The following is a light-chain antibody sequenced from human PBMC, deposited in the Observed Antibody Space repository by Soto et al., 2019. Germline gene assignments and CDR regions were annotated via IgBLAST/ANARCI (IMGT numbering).Light chain of an antibody. Sequence: QSVLTQPPSASGSPGQSVTIPCAGTSTDVGEYNYVSWYQQHPGKVPKLIIFEVNKRPSGVPDRFSGSKSGDTASLTVSGLQAEDEADYYCSSYTSSSTSLVFGGGTKLTVL. CDR1: STDVGEYNY. J-gene: IGLJ3*02. CDR3: SSYTSSSTSLV. V-gene: IGLV2-8*01. CDR2: EVN.